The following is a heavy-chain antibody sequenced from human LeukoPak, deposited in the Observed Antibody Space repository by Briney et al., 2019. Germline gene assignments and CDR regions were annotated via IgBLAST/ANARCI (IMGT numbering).Heavy chain of an antibody. J-gene: IGHJ4*02. CDR3: ARDYYYDSSAGGIDY. D-gene: IGHD3-22*01. CDR2: ISYDGSNK. CDR1: GFTFSSYA. Sequence: GRSLRLSCAASGFTFSSYAMHWVRQAPGKGLEWVAVISYDGSNKYYADSVKGRFTISRDNSKNTLYLQMNSLRAEDTAVYYCARDYYYDSSAGGIDYWGQGTLVTVSS. V-gene: IGHV3-30-3*01.